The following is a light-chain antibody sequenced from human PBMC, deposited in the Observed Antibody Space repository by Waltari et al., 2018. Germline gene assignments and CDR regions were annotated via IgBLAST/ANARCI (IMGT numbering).Light chain of an antibody. CDR3: QQSSNWPGT. V-gene: IGKV3-11*01. Sequence: VLTQSPATLSLSPGERATLSCMASQSVSSYLTWYQQKPGQAPRLLIYDASKRATGIPARFSGSGAGTDFTHTISSLEPEDFAVYYCQQSSNWPGTFGQGTKLEI. CDR1: QSVSSY. CDR2: DAS. J-gene: IGKJ2*01.